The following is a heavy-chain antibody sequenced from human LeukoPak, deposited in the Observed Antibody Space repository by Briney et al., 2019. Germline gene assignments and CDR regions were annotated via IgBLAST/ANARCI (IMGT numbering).Heavy chain of an antibody. CDR2: INQDGSEE. Sequence: PGGSLRLSCAASGFTFSNYWMTWVRQAPGKGLEWVAHINQDGSEEHYMDSVKARFTISRDNAKNSLSLQMNSLRAEDTAVYYCAREEVAAAGTGWFDPWGQGTLVTVSS. CDR1: GFTFSNYW. D-gene: IGHD6-13*01. V-gene: IGHV3-7*01. CDR3: AREEVAAAGTGWFDP. J-gene: IGHJ5*02.